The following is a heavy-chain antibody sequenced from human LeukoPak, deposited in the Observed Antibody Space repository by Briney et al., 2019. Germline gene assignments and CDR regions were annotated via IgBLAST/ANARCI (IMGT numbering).Heavy chain of an antibody. CDR1: GYTLTGYY. V-gene: IGHV1-2*02. Sequence: ASVKVSCKASGYTLTGYYMHWVRQAPGQGLEWMGWINPNSGGTNYAQKFQGRVTMTRDTSISTAYMELSRLRSDDTAVYYCARVPPDGSGSYRNFDYWGQGTLVTVSS. D-gene: IGHD3-10*01. CDR2: INPNSGGT. CDR3: ARVPPDGSGSYRNFDY. J-gene: IGHJ4*02.